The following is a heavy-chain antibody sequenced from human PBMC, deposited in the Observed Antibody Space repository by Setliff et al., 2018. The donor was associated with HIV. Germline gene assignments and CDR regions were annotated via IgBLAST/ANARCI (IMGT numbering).Heavy chain of an antibody. CDR1: GYTFSHYG. Sequence: ASEKVSFQASGYTFSHYGISWVRQAPGQGLEWMGWISPYNGNTNYVQKLQGRVTITTDKSTSTAYMELRSLSSDDTALYYCARKPTGSSSDYWGQGTLVTVSS. CDR3: ARKPTGSSSDY. J-gene: IGHJ4*02. D-gene: IGHD3-10*01. V-gene: IGHV1-18*01. CDR2: ISPYNGNT.